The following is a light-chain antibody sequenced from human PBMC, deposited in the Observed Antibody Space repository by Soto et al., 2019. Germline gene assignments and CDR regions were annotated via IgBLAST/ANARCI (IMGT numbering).Light chain of an antibody. CDR1: QSVSSN. CDR2: GAS. J-gene: IGKJ5*01. Sequence: EIAMTQSPATLSVSSVERSTLSRRSSQSVSSNLAWYQQKPGQAPRLLIYGASTRATGIPARFSGSGSGTEFTLTISSLQSEDFAVYYCQQYNEWPPFTFGQGTRLRL. V-gene: IGKV3-15*01. CDR3: QQYNEWPPFT.